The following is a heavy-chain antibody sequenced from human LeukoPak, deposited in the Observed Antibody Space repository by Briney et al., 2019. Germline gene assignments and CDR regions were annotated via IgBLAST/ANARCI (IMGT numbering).Heavy chain of an antibody. V-gene: IGHV3-48*01. D-gene: IGHD3-10*01. CDR1: GFTFSSYS. J-gene: IGHJ4*02. CDR2: IDSTGTII. Sequence: TGGSLRLSCAASGFTFSSYSMNWVRQAPGKGLEWVSYIDSTGTIIYYADSVQGRFTMSRDNAKNSLYLQMNSLRVEDTAVYYCARELYSSGKSLDYWGQGTLVTVSS. CDR3: ARELYSSGKSLDY.